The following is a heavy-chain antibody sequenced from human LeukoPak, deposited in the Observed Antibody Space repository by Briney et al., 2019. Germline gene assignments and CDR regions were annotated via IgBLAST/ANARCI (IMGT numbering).Heavy chain of an antibody. D-gene: IGHD2-8*01. Sequence: SETQSLTCTVSGGSISSSSYSWGWIRQPPGKGLEWIGSIYYSGSTYYNPSLKSRVTISVDTSKNQFSLKLSSVTAADTAVYYCARPRMRTNYFDYWGQGTLVTVSS. CDR3: ARPRMRTNYFDY. CDR1: GGSISSSSYS. V-gene: IGHV4-39*01. CDR2: IYYSGST. J-gene: IGHJ4*02.